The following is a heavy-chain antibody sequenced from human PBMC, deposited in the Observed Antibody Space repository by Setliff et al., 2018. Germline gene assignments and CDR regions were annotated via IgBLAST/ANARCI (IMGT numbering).Heavy chain of an antibody. CDR1: GFTFSSYA. Sequence: PVGSLRLSCAASGFTFSSYAMSWVRQAPGKGLEWVSAISGSGGSTYYADSVKGRFTISRDNSKNTLYLQMNSLRAEDTAVYYCAKYALPSIAVAGPVVSWGQGTLVTVSS. V-gene: IGHV3-23*01. CDR3: AKYALPSIAVAGPVVS. J-gene: IGHJ5*01. D-gene: IGHD6-19*01. CDR2: ISGSGGST.